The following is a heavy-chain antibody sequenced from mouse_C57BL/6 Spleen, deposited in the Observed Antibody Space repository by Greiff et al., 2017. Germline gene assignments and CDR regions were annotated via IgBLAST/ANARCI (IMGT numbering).Heavy chain of an antibody. CDR2: ISYSGST. J-gene: IGHJ1*03. CDR3: ARYHYYGSSYDWYFDV. Sequence: EVQLQQSGPGLAKPSQTLSLTCSVTGYSITSDYWNWIRKFPGNKLEYIGYISYSGSTYYHPSLKSRISITRDTSKNQYYLQLNSVTTEDTATYYCARYHYYGSSYDWYFDVWGTGTTVTVSS. D-gene: IGHD1-1*01. V-gene: IGHV3-8*01. CDR1: GYSITSDY.